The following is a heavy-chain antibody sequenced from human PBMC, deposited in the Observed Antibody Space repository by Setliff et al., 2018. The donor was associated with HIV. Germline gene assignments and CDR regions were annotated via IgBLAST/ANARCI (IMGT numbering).Heavy chain of an antibody. Sequence: SETLSLTCTGSGGPISTDHNWGWFRQPPGKGLEWIAGIHEKGRTYYNPSLKSRVTILMDTSNKQFSVRLRSVTAADTATYYCARHRQWHLLPDHWGQGVWVTVSS. J-gene: IGHJ4*02. CDR2: IHEKGRT. V-gene: IGHV4-39*01. CDR1: GGPISTDHN. CDR3: ARHRQWHLLPDH. D-gene: IGHD6-19*01.